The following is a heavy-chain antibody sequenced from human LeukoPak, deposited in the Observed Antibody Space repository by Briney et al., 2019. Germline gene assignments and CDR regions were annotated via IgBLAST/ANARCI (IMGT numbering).Heavy chain of an antibody. CDR3: ARGRGRGYNWFDP. CDR2: MNPKNGNT. V-gene: IGHV1-8*01. J-gene: IGHJ5*02. CDR1: GYTYTSYD. Sequence: GASVKVSCKASGYTYTSYDINWLRQATGQGLEWMGWMNPKNGNTGDAQKFQGRVTMTRNTSISTAYMELSSLRYEDTAVYYCARGRGRGYNWFDPWGQGTLVTVSS. D-gene: IGHD3-10*01.